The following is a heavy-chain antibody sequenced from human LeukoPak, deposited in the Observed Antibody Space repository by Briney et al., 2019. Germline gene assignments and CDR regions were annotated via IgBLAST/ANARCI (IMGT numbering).Heavy chain of an antibody. CDR3: ARSSRGAAAGFDY. Sequence: SETLSLTCIVSGYSISSGYYWGWIRQSPGKGLEWIGSIYHSGSTYYNPSLKSRVTISEDTSKNQFSLKLSSVTAEDTAVYYCARSSRGAAAGFDYWGQGTLVTVSS. D-gene: IGHD6-13*01. CDR2: IYHSGST. CDR1: GYSISSGYY. V-gene: IGHV4-38-2*02. J-gene: IGHJ4*02.